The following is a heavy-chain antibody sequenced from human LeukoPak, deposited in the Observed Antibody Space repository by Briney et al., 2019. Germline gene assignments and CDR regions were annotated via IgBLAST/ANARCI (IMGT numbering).Heavy chain of an antibody. Sequence: SVKVSCKASGGTFSSYAISWVRQAPGQGLEWMGRIIPILGIANYAQKFQGRVTITADKSTSTAYMELSSLRAEDTAVYYCARDQSYYDSSGYYSDYWGQGTLVTVSS. V-gene: IGHV1-69*04. CDR1: GGTFSSYA. CDR3: ARDQSYYDSSGYYSDY. D-gene: IGHD3-22*01. J-gene: IGHJ4*02. CDR2: IIPILGIA.